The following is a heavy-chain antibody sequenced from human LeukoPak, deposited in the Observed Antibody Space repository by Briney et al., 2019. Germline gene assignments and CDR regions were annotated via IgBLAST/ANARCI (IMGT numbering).Heavy chain of an antibody. D-gene: IGHD5-18*01. CDR3: ARATAMVTDGFDY. Sequence: GGSLRLSCAASGFTFSSYSMNWVRQAPGKGLEWVSSISSSSSYIYYADSVKGLFTISRDNAKNSLHLQMNSLRAEDAAVYDCARATAMVTDGFDYWGQGTLVTVSS. V-gene: IGHV3-21*01. CDR1: GFTFSSYS. CDR2: ISSSSSYI. J-gene: IGHJ4*02.